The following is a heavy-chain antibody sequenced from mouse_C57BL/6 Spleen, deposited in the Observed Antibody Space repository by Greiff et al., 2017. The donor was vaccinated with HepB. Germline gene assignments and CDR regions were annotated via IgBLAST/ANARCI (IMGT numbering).Heavy chain of an antibody. CDR1: GYTFTSYW. J-gene: IGHJ3*01. Sequence: QVQLQQPGAELVKPGASVKLSCKASGYTFTSYWMHWVKQRPGQGLEWIGMIHPNSGSTNYNEKFKSKATLTVDKSSSTAYMQLSSLTSEDSAVYYCAPISTVVEGFAYWGQGTLVTVSA. V-gene: IGHV1-64*01. D-gene: IGHD1-1*01. CDR2: IHPNSGST. CDR3: APISTVVEGFAY.